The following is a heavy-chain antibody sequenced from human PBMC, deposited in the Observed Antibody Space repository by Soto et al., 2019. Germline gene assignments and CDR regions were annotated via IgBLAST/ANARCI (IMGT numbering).Heavy chain of an antibody. CDR2: IHYSGST. D-gene: IGHD6-19*01. J-gene: IGHJ6*02. CDR3: ARQGYSSGWYGYYYYDGMDV. Sequence: SDTLSLAYTVCNGSNSKRIYYLGWIGHSPVKWLDWIRCIHYSGSTYYNPSLRSRVTISVDTSKNQFSLKLSSVTAADTAVYYCARQGYSSGWYGYYYYDGMDVWGQGTTVTVSS. CDR1: NGSNSKRIYY. V-gene: IGHV4-39*01.